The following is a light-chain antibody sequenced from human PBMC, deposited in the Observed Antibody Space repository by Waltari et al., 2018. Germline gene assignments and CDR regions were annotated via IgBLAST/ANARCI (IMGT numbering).Light chain of an antibody. Sequence: DIQMTQSPSTLSASVGERVTITCRASQSISSWLAWYQQKPVKAPKLLIYKASSLQSDVPSRFSCSGSGTEFTLTISSLQPDDFATFYCQHYNNYPPTFGGGTKVEIK. CDR1: QSISSW. CDR2: KAS. J-gene: IGKJ4*01. V-gene: IGKV1-5*03. CDR3: QHYNNYPPT.